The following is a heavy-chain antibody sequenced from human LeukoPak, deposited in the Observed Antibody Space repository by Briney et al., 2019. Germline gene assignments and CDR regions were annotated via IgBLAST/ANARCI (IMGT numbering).Heavy chain of an antibody. CDR2: INPNSGGT. CDR3: SSGRITMVRGVLPGFFDD. Sequence: GASVMVSSKASGYTFTAYYMHWVRQATGQGREWMGWINPNSGGTNYAQKFQDRVTTTTDTSISTAYMQLSRLRSAATTAYYCSSGRITMVRGVLPGFFDDWGQGTLVTVPS. V-gene: IGHV1-2*02. J-gene: IGHJ4*02. CDR1: GYTFTAYY. D-gene: IGHD3-10*01.